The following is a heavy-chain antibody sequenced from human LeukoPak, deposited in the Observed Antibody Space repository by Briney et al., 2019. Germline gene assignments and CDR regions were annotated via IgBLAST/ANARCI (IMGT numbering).Heavy chain of an antibody. V-gene: IGHV4-59*08. D-gene: IGHD2-8*01. CDR3: ARPRYCTNGVCSGGFDP. J-gene: IGHJ5*02. Sequence: SETLSLSCTVPRCSLSISHWRSIPQPPGTRLESIRYIYHSQSTHSHPSLRSLVTISVATSKNQFSLKLSSVTAADTAVYYCARPRYCTNGVCSGGFDPWGQGTLVTVSS. CDR1: RCSLSISH. CDR2: IYHSQST.